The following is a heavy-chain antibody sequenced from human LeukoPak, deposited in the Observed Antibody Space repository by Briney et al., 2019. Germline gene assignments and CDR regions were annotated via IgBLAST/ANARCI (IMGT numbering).Heavy chain of an antibody. CDR3: ARAALEGPFDY. J-gene: IGHJ4*02. CDR1: GYTFTIYG. CDR2: INTNTGNP. Sequence: GASVKVSCKASGYTFTIYGISWVRQAPGQGLEWMGWINTNTGNPTYAQGFTGRFVFSLDTSVSTAYLQISSLKAEDTAVYYCARAALEGPFDYWGQGTLVTVSS. V-gene: IGHV7-4-1*02. D-gene: IGHD3-3*02.